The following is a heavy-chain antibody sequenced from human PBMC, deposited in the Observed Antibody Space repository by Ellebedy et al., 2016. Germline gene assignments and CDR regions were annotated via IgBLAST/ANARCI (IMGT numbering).Heavy chain of an antibody. CDR3: ARGGPKWELGYYYYGMDV. J-gene: IGHJ6*02. CDR2: IWYDGSNK. CDR1: GFTFSSYG. V-gene: IGHV3-33*01. D-gene: IGHD1-26*01. Sequence: GGSLRLSCAASGFTFSSYGMHWVRQAPGKGLEWVAVIWYDGSNKYYADSVRGRFTISRDNSKNTLYLQMNSLRAEDTAVYYCARGGPKWELGYYYYGMDVWGQGTTVTVSS.